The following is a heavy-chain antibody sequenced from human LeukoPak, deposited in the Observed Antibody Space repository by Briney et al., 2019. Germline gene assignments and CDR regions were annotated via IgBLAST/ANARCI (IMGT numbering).Heavy chain of an antibody. J-gene: IGHJ3*02. Sequence: SETLSLTCTVSGGSISSYYWSWIRQPPGKGLEWIGYIYYSGSTNYNPSLKSRVTISVDTSKNQFSLKLSSVTAADTAVYYCARGGYDFWSGYYYAFDIWGQGTMVTVSS. CDR3: ARGGYDFWSGYYYAFDI. D-gene: IGHD3-3*01. CDR2: IYYSGST. V-gene: IGHV4-59*01. CDR1: GGSISSYY.